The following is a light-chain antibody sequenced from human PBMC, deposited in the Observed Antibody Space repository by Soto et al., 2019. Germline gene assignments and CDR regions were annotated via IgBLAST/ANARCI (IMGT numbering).Light chain of an antibody. V-gene: IGKV3-15*01. Sequence: EIAMTQSPATLSVSPGERATLFCRASQSVSSNLAWYQQKPGQAPRLLIYGASTRATGIPARFSGSGSGTEFTLTISSLQSEDFAVYYCQQYNNWRTFGQGTKV. CDR1: QSVSSN. J-gene: IGKJ1*01. CDR2: GAS. CDR3: QQYNNWRT.